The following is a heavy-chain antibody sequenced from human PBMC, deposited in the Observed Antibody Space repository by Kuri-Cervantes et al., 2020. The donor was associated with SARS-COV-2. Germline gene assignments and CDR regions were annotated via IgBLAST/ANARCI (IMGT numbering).Heavy chain of an antibody. D-gene: IGHD3-16*02. CDR2: IWYDGSNK. CDR1: GFTFSSYG. V-gene: IGHV3-33*06. CDR3: AKVPYDYVWGSYRYTYYYYGMDV. Sequence: GESLKISCAASGFTFSSYGMHWVRQAPGKGLEWVAVIWYDGSNKYYADSVKGRFTIPRDNSKNTLYLQMNSLRAEDTAVYYCAKVPYDYVWGSYRYTYYYYGMDVWGQGTTVTVSS. J-gene: IGHJ6*02.